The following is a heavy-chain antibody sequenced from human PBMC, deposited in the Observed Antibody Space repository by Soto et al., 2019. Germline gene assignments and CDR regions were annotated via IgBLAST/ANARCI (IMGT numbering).Heavy chain of an antibody. Sequence: SLRLSCAASGFSFRDHYMSWIRQTPGKGLEWVSYISSGGGDTYYSDSVKGRFTISRDNAKNSPFLQMNSLRVEDTAVYYCVRDYFGPGPYWGQGTLVTVSS. V-gene: IGHV3-11*06. CDR2: ISSGGGDT. D-gene: IGHD3-10*01. CDR3: VRDYFGPGPY. J-gene: IGHJ4*01. CDR1: GFSFRDHY.